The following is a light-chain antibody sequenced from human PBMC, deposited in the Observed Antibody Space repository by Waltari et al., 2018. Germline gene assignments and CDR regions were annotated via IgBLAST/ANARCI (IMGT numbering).Light chain of an antibody. Sequence: DILMTQSPSSLSASVGDTVTISCQASQYIGDSLNWYHQAPGKAPQLLIYGASNLETGVPSRNSGSGSGTDFRFTISSLQPEDIGTYYCQQHRYLPITFGQGTRLEI. J-gene: IGKJ5*01. CDR1: QYIGDS. CDR2: GAS. CDR3: QQHRYLPIT. V-gene: IGKV1-33*01.